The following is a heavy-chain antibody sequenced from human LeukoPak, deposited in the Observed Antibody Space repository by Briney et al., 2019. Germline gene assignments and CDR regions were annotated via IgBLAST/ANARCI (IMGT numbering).Heavy chain of an antibody. J-gene: IGHJ4*02. CDR1: GFTFSNYA. CDR3: AKDFVVVPGNVNYFDY. D-gene: IGHD2-21*02. CDR2: ISGSGDNT. Sequence: GGSLRLSCAASGFTFSNYAMSWVRQAPGKGLEWVSAISGSGDNTYYADSVKGRFTVSRDNSKNTLYVQMKSLRTEDTAVYYCAKDFVVVPGNVNYFDYWGQGTLVTVSS. V-gene: IGHV3-23*01.